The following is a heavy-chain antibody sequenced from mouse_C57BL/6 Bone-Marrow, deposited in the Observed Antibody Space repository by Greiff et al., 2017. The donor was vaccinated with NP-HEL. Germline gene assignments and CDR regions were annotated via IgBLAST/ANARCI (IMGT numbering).Heavy chain of an antibody. Sequence: EVQLQQSGPELVKPGASVKISCKASGYSFTDYNMNWVKQSHGKSLEWIGVINPNYGTTSYNQKFKGKATLTVDQSSSTAYMPLNSLTSAVSAVYYCARSSGACFAYWGQGTLVTVSA. CDR1: GYSFTDYN. J-gene: IGHJ3*01. V-gene: IGHV1-39*01. CDR3: ARSSGACFAY. CDR2: INPNYGTT. D-gene: IGHD6-1*01.